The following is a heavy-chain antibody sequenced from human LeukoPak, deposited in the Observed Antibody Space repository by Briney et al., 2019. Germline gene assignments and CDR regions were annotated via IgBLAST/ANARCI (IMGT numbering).Heavy chain of an antibody. Sequence: VASVKVSCKASGYTFTSYYMHGVRQAPGQGLEWMGIINPSGGSTSYAQKFQGRVTMTRDMSTGTVYMELSSLRSEDTAVYYCARAGSYYDSSGYAFDYWGQGTLVTVSS. V-gene: IGHV1-46*01. CDR3: ARAGSYYDSSGYAFDY. CDR1: GYTFTSYY. J-gene: IGHJ4*02. CDR2: INPSGGST. D-gene: IGHD3-22*01.